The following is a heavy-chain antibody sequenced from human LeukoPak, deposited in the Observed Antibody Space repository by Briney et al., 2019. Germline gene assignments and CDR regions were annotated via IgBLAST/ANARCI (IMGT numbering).Heavy chain of an antibody. V-gene: IGHV3-21*01. D-gene: IGHD5-18*01. J-gene: IGHJ4*02. CDR3: AREALNRGYSYGYVDY. CDR2: ISSSSGYI. Sequence: GGSLRLSCAASGFTFSSYSMNWVRQAPGKGLEWVSSISSSSGYIYYADSVKGRFTISRDNAKNSLYLQMNSLRAEDTAVYYCAREALNRGYSYGYVDYWGQGTLVTVSS. CDR1: GFTFSSYS.